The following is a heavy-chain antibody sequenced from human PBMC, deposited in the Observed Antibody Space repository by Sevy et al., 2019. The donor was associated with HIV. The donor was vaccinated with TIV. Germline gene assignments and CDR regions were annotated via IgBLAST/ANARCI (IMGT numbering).Heavy chain of an antibody. Sequence: ASVKVSCKASGGTFSSYAISWVRQAPGQGLEWMGGIIPIFGTANYAQKFQGRVTITADESTGTAYMGLSSLRSEDTAVYYCARAPTVAGRGYFDYWGQGTLVTVSS. CDR2: IIPIFGTA. V-gene: IGHV1-69*13. CDR3: ARAPTVAGRGYFDY. J-gene: IGHJ4*02. D-gene: IGHD6-19*01. CDR1: GGTFSSYA.